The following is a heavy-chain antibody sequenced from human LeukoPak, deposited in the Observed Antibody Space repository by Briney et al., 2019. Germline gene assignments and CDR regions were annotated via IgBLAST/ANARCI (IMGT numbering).Heavy chain of an antibody. CDR1: GYTFTGYY. V-gene: IGHV1-2*06. CDR3: ARDDILDIAVSGDLTSY. J-gene: IGHJ4*02. CDR2: INPSGSST. Sequence: ASVKVSCKASGYTFTGYYMHWVRQAPGQGLEWMGLINPSGSSTLYAQKFQGRVTMTRDTSISTAYMELSRLRSDDTAVYYCARDDILDIAVSGDLTSYWGQGTLVTVSS. D-gene: IGHD6-19*01.